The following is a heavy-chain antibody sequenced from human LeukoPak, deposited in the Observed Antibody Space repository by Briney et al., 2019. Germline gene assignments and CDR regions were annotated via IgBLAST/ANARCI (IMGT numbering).Heavy chain of an antibody. CDR2: IIPIFGTA. J-gene: IGHJ6*02. Sequence: SVKVSCTASGGTFSSYAISWVRQAPGQGLEWMGGIIPIFGTANYAQKFQGRVTITADESTSTAYMELSSLRSEDTAVYYCARGLRPFIAAAGAGTYGMDVWGQGTTVTVSS. D-gene: IGHD6-13*01. CDR1: GGTFSSYA. V-gene: IGHV1-69*13. CDR3: ARGLRPFIAAAGAGTYGMDV.